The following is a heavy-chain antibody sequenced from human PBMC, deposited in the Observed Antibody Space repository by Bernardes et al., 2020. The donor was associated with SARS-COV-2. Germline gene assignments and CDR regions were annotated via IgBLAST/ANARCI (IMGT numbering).Heavy chain of an antibody. CDR3: ASSPRDCTNGVCETITHYYYYYGMDV. Sequence: SETLSLTCAVSGGSISSSNWWSWVRQPPGKGLEWIGEIYHSGSTNYNPSLKSRVTISVDKSKNQFSLKLSSVTAADTAVYYCASSPRDCTNGVCETITHYYYYYGMDVWGQGTTVTVSS. CDR2: IYHSGST. J-gene: IGHJ6*02. CDR1: GGSISSSNW. V-gene: IGHV4-4*02. D-gene: IGHD2-8*01.